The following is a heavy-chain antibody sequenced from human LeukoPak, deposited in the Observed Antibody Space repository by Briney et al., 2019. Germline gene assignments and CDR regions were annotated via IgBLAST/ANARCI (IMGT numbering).Heavy chain of an antibody. V-gene: IGHV3-7*01. CDR3: ARGDPPIHARYGGAFDI. J-gene: IGHJ3*02. Sequence: GGSLRLSCAASGFTFSSYWMSRVRQAPGMGLEWVANIKQDGSEKYYVDSVKGRFTISRDNAKNSLYLQMNSLRAEDTAVYYCARGDPPIHARYGGAFDIWGQGTMVTVSS. D-gene: IGHD5-18*01. CDR2: IKQDGSEK. CDR1: GFTFSSYW.